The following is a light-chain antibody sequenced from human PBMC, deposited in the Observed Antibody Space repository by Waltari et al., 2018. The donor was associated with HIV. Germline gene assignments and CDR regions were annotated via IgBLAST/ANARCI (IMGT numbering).Light chain of an antibody. J-gene: IGKJ3*01. CDR1: QGISSS. CDR2: DAS. CDR3: QQLYTYPLS. Sequence: DIQLTQSPSFVSASLKDTVTITCRASQGISSSVAWYQQRPGKAPDLLIYDASTLQTGVPSRFSGSGSGTQFTLTISNLHPDDFGIYYCQQLYTYPLSLGAGTKV. V-gene: IGKV1-9*01.